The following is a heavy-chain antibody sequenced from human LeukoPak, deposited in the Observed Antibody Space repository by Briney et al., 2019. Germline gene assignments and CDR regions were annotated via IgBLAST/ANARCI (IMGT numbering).Heavy chain of an antibody. J-gene: IGHJ4*02. D-gene: IGHD3-10*01. CDR1: GFTLSTYN. Sequence: GGSLRLSCAASGFTLSTYNMKWVRQAPRKGLEWVSSISTSSSYIYYADSVKGRFTISRDNARNSLYLQMNSLRAEDTAVYYCAREAGFGEFYDYWGQGTLVTVSS. CDR3: AREAGFGEFYDY. V-gene: IGHV3-21*01. CDR2: ISTSSSYI.